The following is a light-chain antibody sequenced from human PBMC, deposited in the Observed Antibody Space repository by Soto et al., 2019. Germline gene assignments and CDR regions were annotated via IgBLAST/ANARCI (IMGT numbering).Light chain of an antibody. CDR3: QQYYSSPWT. CDR1: QGVSGD. V-gene: IGKV1-13*02. CDR2: AAS. J-gene: IGKJ1*01. Sequence: IQLPQSHATLSASPGERATLSCRASQGVSGDLAWYQQKPGKAPRLLIYAASTLEGGVPYRFSGSGSGTDFTLTISSLQPEDVAAYYCQQYYSSPWTFGQGTKVDIK.